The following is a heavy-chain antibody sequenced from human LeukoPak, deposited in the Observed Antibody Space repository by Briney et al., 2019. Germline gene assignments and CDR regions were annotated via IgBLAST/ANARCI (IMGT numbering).Heavy chain of an antibody. CDR1: GGSISTSSYF. CDR3: AKEGQRGSYGVYDDYQ. Sequence: SETLSLTCTVSGGSISTSSYFWGWIRQPPGKGLEWIGSIYYSGSTSTYYNPSLKSRVTISVDTSKKQFSVKLSSVTAADTAVYYCAKEGQRGSYGVYDDYQWGQGTLVTVSS. CDR2: IYYSGSTST. J-gene: IGHJ4*02. V-gene: IGHV4-39*02. D-gene: IGHD5/OR15-5a*01.